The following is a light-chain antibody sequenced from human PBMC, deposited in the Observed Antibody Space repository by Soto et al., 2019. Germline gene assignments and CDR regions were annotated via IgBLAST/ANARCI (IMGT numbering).Light chain of an antibody. Sequence: QSVLTQPASVSGSPRQSITISCTGTSSDVGNYIFVSWYRQHPGKAPKLMIYDINNRPSGVSNRFSGSKSGNTASLTISGLQAEDEADYYCVSYTTSASYVFGTGTRSPS. J-gene: IGLJ1*01. CDR1: SSDVGNYIF. CDR3: VSYTTSASYV. CDR2: DIN. V-gene: IGLV2-14*01.